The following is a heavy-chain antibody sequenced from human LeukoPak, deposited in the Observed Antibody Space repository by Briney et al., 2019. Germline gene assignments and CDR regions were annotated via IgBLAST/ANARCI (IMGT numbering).Heavy chain of an antibody. V-gene: IGHV3-21*03. D-gene: IGHD6-19*01. CDR3: ARNLHSPIALAGSDY. Sequence: GGSLRLSCAASVFTFSNPDMEWVRQAPGKGLEWVSSITPSSTYIYYAESMRGRFTVSRDNAKNSLYLQMNSLTAEEAPVYLCARNLHSPIALAGSDYWGQGTLVTVSS. CDR2: ITPSSTYI. J-gene: IGHJ4*02. CDR1: VFTFSNPD.